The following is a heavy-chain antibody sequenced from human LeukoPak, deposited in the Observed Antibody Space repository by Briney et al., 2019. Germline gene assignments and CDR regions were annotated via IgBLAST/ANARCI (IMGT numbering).Heavy chain of an antibody. CDR2: ISRGGRTV. CDR1: GFTFSNYE. D-gene: IGHD3-10*01. V-gene: IGHV3-48*03. J-gene: IGHJ6*03. Sequence: GGSLRLSCAASGFTFSNYEMNWVRQAPGKGLDWVAYISRGGRTVDYADSVKGRFTISRDNAKNSLYLQMNSLRAEDTAVYYCARAITMVRGVSLHYYYYYYMDVWGKGTTVTISS. CDR3: ARAITMVRGVSLHYYYYYYMDV.